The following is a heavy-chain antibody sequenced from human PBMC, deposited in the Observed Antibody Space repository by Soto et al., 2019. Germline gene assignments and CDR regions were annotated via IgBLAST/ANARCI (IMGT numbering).Heavy chain of an antibody. Sequence: SETLSLTCTVSGGSVSSGDYFWSWLRQSPGKRLEWIAYIYYSGSTNYNPSLKSRATISVDTSKSQVSLTLTSMTAADAALYYCARSPHYYYYGFDVWGPGTAVAVYS. CDR1: GGSVSSGDYF. CDR3: ARSPHYYYYGFDV. J-gene: IGHJ6*02. D-gene: IGHD3-10*01. V-gene: IGHV4-61*08. CDR2: IYYSGST.